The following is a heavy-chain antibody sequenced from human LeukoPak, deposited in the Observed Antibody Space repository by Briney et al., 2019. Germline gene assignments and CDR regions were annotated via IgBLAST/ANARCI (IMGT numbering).Heavy chain of an antibody. V-gene: IGHV1-2*02. D-gene: IGHD6-19*01. CDR3: ARDSSGWYFYY. J-gene: IGHJ4*02. CDR2: INPNSGGI. Sequence: ASVKVSCKASGYTFTGYYMHWVRQAPGQGLEWMGWINPNSGGINYAQKFQGRVTMTRDTSISTAYMELSRLRSDDTAVYYCARDSSGWYFYYWGQGTLVTVSS. CDR1: GYTFTGYY.